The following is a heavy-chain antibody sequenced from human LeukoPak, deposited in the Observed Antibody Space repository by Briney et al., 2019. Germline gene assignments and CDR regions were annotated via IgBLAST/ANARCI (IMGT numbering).Heavy chain of an antibody. J-gene: IGHJ4*02. CDR1: GFTFSSYS. Sequence: GGSLRLSCTASGFTFSSYSMNWVRQAPGKGLEWVSYISSSSSTIYYADSVKGRFTISRDNAKNSLYLQMNSLRAEDTAVYYCATISAAGRGGDLDFWGQGTLVTVSS. V-gene: IGHV3-48*01. CDR2: ISSSSSTI. CDR3: ATISAAGRGGDLDF. D-gene: IGHD6-13*01.